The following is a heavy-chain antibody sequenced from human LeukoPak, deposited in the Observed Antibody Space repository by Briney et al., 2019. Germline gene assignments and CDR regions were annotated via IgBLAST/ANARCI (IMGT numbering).Heavy chain of an antibody. J-gene: IGHJ4*02. V-gene: IGHV1-24*01. CDR2: FDPEDGET. D-gene: IGHD6-13*01. Sequence: ASVKVSCKVSVYTLTELSMHWVRQAPGKGLEWMGGFDPEDGETIYAQKFQGRVTMTEDTSTDTAYMELSSLRSEDTAVYYCATLRFGAAAGTERELDYWGQGTLVTVSS. CDR1: VYTLTELS. CDR3: ATLRFGAAAGTERELDY.